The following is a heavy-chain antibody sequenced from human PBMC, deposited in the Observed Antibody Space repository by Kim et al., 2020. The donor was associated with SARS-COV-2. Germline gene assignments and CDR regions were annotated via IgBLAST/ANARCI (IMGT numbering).Heavy chain of an antibody. CDR3: ARDLEV. V-gene: IGHV3-7*01. Sequence: NQDGSEKYYVGSVKGRFTISRDNAKNSLYLQMNSLRAEDTAVYYCARDLEVWGKGTTVTVSS. J-gene: IGHJ6*04. CDR2: NQDGSEK.